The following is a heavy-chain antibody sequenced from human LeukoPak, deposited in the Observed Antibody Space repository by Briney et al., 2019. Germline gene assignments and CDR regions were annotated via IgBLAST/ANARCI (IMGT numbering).Heavy chain of an antibody. J-gene: IGHJ4*02. CDR2: INWNSGSI. V-gene: IGHV3-9*01. CDR3: TRGPGYFDH. Sequence: GRSLRLSCAASGFIFHDYAMHWVRRAPGKGLEWVLGINWNSGSIGYADSVKGRFTTSRNNAKNSLYLQMNSLRPEDTALYYCTRGPGYFDHWGQGTLVTVSS. CDR1: GFIFHDYA.